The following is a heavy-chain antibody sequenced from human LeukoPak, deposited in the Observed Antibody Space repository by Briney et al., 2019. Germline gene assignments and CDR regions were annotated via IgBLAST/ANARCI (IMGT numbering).Heavy chain of an antibody. CDR2: INPNSGGT. J-gene: IGHJ1*01. Sequence: ASVKVSCKASGYTFTGYYMHWVRQAPGQGLEWMGWINPNSGGTNYAQKFQGRVTMTRDTSISTAYMELRSLRSDDTAVYYCAAGGYNTQYFQHWGQGTLVTVSS. CDR1: GYTFTGYY. D-gene: IGHD3-22*01. CDR3: AAGGYNTQYFQH. V-gene: IGHV1-2*02.